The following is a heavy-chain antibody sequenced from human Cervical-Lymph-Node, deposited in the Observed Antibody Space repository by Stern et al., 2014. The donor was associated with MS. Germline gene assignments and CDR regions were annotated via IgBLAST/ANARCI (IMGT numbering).Heavy chain of an antibody. CDR1: GFTFSDSS. CDR2: IRSKVNSYAT. D-gene: IGHD3-9*01. CDR3: AGSSNIFSVAFHI. V-gene: IGHV3-73*01. Sequence: EVQLVQSGGGLVQPGGSLKLSCAAYGFTFSDSSVHWVRQASGKGLEWIGRIRSKVNSYATAFVASVKSRFTISKDDSNNTAYLQMNSLKTEDTAVYYCAGSSNIFSVAFHIWGQGTMVTVSS. J-gene: IGHJ3*02.